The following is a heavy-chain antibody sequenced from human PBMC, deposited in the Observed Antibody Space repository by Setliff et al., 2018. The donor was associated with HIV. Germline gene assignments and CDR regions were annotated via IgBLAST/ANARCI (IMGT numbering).Heavy chain of an antibody. J-gene: IGHJ3*02. CDR2: ISGPSQYI. Sequence: LRLSCTASGFTFSTYTMNWVRQAPGRGLEWVASISGPSQYIYYGDSVMGRFTISRDNAKNSLYLQMNSLRAEDTAIYYCTRDLNLSGGEAFDIWGQGTMVTVSS. D-gene: IGHD3-16*01. CDR3: TRDLNLSGGEAFDI. CDR1: GFTFSTYT. V-gene: IGHV3-21*01.